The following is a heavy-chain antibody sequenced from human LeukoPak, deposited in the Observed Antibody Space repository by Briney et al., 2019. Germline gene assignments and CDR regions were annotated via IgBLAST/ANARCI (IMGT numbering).Heavy chain of an antibody. Sequence: PSETLSLTCAVDGGSFSGYYWSWIRQPPGKGLEWIGEINHSVSTNYNPSLKSRVTISVDTSKNQFSLKLSSVTAADTAVYYCARGSGEPIRLLWFGEVLDAFDIWGQGTMVTVSS. V-gene: IGHV4-34*01. D-gene: IGHD3-10*01. CDR1: GGSFSGYY. CDR2: INHSVST. CDR3: ARGSGEPIRLLWFGEVLDAFDI. J-gene: IGHJ3*02.